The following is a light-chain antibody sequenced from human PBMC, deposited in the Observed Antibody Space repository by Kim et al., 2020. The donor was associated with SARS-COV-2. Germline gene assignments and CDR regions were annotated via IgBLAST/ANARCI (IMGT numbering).Light chain of an antibody. CDR2: GAS. CDR3: KRINSPRLT. V-gene: IGKV1-39*01. J-gene: IGKJ4*01. CDR1: QSISIS. Sequence: DIQMTQSPSSLSASVGDRVTITCRASQSISISLNWYQQKPGKAPKVLISGASTLQSGVPSRFSGSGSGTVFPPTTSGLHPKIFAPYTCKRINSPRLTFGGGTKVDIK.